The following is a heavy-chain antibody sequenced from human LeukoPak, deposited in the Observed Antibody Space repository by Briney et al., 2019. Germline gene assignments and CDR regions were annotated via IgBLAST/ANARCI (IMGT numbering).Heavy chain of an antibody. V-gene: IGHV3-23*01. D-gene: IGHD3-3*01. CDR1: GFTFSSYA. J-gene: IGHJ4*02. CDR3: ANLGDFWSGYSGY. CDR2: ISGSGGRT. Sequence: PGRSLRLSCAASGFTFSSYAMSWVRQAPGKGLEWVSDISGSGGRTHYAESVKGRFTISRDNSKNALYLQMNSLRAEDTAVYYCANLGDFWSGYSGYWGQGTLVTVSS.